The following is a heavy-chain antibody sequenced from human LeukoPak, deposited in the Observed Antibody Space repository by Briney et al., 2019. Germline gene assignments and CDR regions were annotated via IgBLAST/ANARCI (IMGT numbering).Heavy chain of an antibody. CDR3: AGAITMVRGPGY. CDR1: GGTFSSYA. D-gene: IGHD3-10*01. V-gene: IGHV1-69*13. J-gene: IGHJ4*02. Sequence: ASVKVSCKASGGTFSSYAISWVRQAPGQGLEWMGGIIPIFGTANYAQKFQGRVTITADESTSTAYMELSSLRSEDTAVYYCAGAITMVRGPGYWGQGTLVTVSS. CDR2: IIPIFGTA.